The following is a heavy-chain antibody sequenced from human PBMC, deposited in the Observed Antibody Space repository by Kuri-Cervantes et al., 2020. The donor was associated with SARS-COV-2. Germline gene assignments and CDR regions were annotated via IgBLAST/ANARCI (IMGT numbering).Heavy chain of an antibody. D-gene: IGHD6-19*01. CDR1: GYTFTGYY. J-gene: IGHJ4*02. Sequence: ASVKVSCKASGYTFTGYYMHWVRQAPGQGLEWMGWISAYNGNTNYAQKLQGRVTMTTDTSTSTAYMELRSLRSGDTAVYYCARVAVAALDYWGQGTLVTVSS. CDR3: ARVAVAALDY. CDR2: ISAYNGNT. V-gene: IGHV1-18*04.